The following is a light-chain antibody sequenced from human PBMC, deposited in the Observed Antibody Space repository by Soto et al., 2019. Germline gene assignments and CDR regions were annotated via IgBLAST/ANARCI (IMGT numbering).Light chain of an antibody. CDR2: EGS. V-gene: IGLV2-23*01. Sequence: QSALTQPASVSRSPGQSITISCTGTSSDVGSYNLVSWYQQHPGKAPKLMIYEGSKRPSGVSNRFSGSKSGNTASLTISGLQAEDEADYYCCSYAGSSTLVVFGGGTKLNVL. J-gene: IGLJ2*01. CDR3: CSYAGSSTLVV. CDR1: SSDVGSYNL.